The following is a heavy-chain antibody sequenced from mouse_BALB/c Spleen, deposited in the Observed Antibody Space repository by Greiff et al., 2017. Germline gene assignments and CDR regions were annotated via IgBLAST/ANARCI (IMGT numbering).Heavy chain of an antibody. J-gene: IGHJ1*01. V-gene: IGHV1S137*01. CDR3: TGDYGSHWYFDD. Sequence: VQLQQSGPELVRPGASVTISCKGSSYTFTDYDMHWVKQSHAKSLEWIGVISTYYGNTNYNQKFKGKATMTVDKSSITAYMELARLTSEDSAVYYCTGDYGSHWYFDDWGAGTTVTVSS. CDR2: ISTYYGNT. D-gene: IGHD1-1*01. CDR1: SYTFTDYD.